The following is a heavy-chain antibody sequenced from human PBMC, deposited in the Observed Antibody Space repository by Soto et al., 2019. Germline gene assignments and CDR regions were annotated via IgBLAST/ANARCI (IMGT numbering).Heavy chain of an antibody. CDR3: AGASTWHPGAFDI. Sequence: PSETLSLTCAVSGGSISSSNWWSWVRQPPGKGLEWIGEIYHSGSTNYNPSLKSRVTISVDTSKNQFSLKLNSVTAADTAVYYCAGASTWHPGAFDIWGQGTTVTVSS. CDR1: GGSISSSNW. CDR2: IYHSGST. D-gene: IGHD5-12*01. V-gene: IGHV4-4*02. J-gene: IGHJ3*02.